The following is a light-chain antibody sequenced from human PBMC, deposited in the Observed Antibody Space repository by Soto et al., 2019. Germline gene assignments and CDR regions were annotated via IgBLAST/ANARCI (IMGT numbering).Light chain of an antibody. CDR2: DVP. V-gene: IGLV2-14*01. CDR3: SSSTPTRGLV. CDR1: SSDLTYNS. Sequence: LTQPASVSGSLGQSISISCTEDSSDLTYNSVSWYQHHPHKAPKLIIYDVPYRPSGVSTRFSGSQSAGSASLTISGLQAEDEADYYCSSSTPTRGLVFGSGTKVTVL. J-gene: IGLJ1*01.